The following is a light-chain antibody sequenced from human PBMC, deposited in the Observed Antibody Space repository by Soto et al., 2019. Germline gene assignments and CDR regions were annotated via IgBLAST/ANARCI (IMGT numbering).Light chain of an antibody. CDR1: SSDVGGYNY. V-gene: IGLV2-14*03. J-gene: IGLJ1*01. Sequence: QSVLTRPASVSGSPGQSITISCTGTSSDVGGYNYVSWYQQHPGKAPKLMIYDVSNRPSGVSNRFSGSKSGNTASLTISGLQAEDEADYYCSSFKVFGTGTKVTV. CDR3: SSFKV. CDR2: DVS.